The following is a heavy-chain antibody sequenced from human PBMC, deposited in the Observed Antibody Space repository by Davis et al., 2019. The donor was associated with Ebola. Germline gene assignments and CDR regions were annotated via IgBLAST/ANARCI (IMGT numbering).Heavy chain of an antibody. CDR1: GFTFSSYA. Sequence: SLKISCAASGFTFSSYAMSWVRQAPGKGLEWVSAISGSGGSTYYADSVKGRFTISRDNSKNTLYLQMNSLRAEDTAVYYCANWVLVGPTTWGQGTLVTVSS. D-gene: IGHD1-26*01. V-gene: IGHV3-23*01. J-gene: IGHJ5*02. CDR2: ISGSGGST. CDR3: ANWVLVGPTT.